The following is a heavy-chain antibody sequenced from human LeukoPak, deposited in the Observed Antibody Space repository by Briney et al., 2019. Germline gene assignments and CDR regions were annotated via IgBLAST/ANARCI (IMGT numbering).Heavy chain of an antibody. CDR1: GGSISSYY. V-gene: IGHV4-59*01. CDR3: ARTSVVAAGPYFDY. Sequence: SETLSLTCTVSGGSISSYYWSWIRQPPGKGLEWIGYIYYSGSTNYNPSLKSRVTISVDTSKNQFSLKLSSVTAADTAVYYCARTSVVAAGPYFDYWGQGTLVTVSS. D-gene: IGHD6-6*01. J-gene: IGHJ4*02. CDR2: IYYSGST.